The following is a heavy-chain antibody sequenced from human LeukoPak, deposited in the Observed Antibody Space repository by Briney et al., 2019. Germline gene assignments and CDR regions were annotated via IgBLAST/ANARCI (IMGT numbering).Heavy chain of an antibody. CDR3: ARDLQYYYDSSGYPGDY. CDR2: INPSGGST. Sequence: ASVKVSCKASGYTFTSYYMHWVRQAPGQGLEWMGIINPSGGSTSYAQKFQGRVTMTRDMSTSTVYMELSSLRSEDTAVYYCARDLQYYYDSSGYPGDYWGQGTLVTVSS. CDR1: GYTFTSYY. V-gene: IGHV1-46*01. D-gene: IGHD3-22*01. J-gene: IGHJ4*02.